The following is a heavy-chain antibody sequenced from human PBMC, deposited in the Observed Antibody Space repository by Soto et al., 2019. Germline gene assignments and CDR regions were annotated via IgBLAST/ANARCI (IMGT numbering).Heavy chain of an antibody. J-gene: IGHJ4*02. V-gene: IGHV4-59*01. CDR3: ARRGSSGWYHGYYFDY. CDR2: IYYSGST. CDR1: GGSISSYY. D-gene: IGHD6-19*01. Sequence: PSETLSLTCPVSGGSISSYYWSWIRQPPGKGLEWIGYIYYSGSTNYNPSLKSRVTISVDTSKNQFSLKLSSVTAADTAVYYCARRGSSGWYHGYYFDYWGQGTLVTVS.